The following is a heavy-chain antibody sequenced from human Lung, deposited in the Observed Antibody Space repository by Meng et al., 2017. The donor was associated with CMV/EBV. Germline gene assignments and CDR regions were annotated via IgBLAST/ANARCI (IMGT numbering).Heavy chain of an antibody. CDR1: GFTFSNYG. V-gene: IGHV3-30*04. J-gene: IGHJ4*02. Sequence: SCEASGFTFSNYGIHYLRQTPGKGLEWVAVISFEGSNRYYAESVRGRFTISRDDAKNTVHLQMNGLRPEDTAVYYCAKDGLEYNYDYWFENWGQGTXVTGSS. D-gene: IGHD3/OR15-3a*01. CDR3: AKDGLEYNYDYWFEN. CDR2: ISFEGSNR.